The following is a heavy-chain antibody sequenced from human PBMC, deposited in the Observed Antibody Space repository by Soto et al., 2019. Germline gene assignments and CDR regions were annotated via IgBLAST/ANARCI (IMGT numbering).Heavy chain of an antibody. CDR1: GGTISSWY. CDR2: IYYSGST. J-gene: IGHJ4*02. D-gene: IGHD1-26*01. Sequence: QVQLQESGPGLVKPSETLSLTCTVSGGTISSWYWSWIRQPPGKGLEWIGYIYYSGSTNCNPSLKSRVTISVETSMNQFSLRLSSVTAADTAVYYCARRYGSAIAYWGQGTLVTVSS. V-gene: IGHV4-59*08. CDR3: ARRYGSAIAY.